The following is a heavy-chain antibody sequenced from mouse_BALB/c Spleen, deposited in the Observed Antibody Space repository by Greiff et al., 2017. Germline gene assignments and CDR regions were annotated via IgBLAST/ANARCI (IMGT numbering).Heavy chain of an antibody. Sequence: QVQLQQSAPGLVAPSQSLSITCTVSGFSLTGYGVNWVRQPPGKGLEWLGMIWGDGSTDYNSALKSRLSISKDNSKSQVFLKMNSLQTDDTARYYCAREGRITTVYYAMDYWGQGTSVTVSS. CDR3: AREGRITTVYYAMDY. CDR1: GFSLTGYG. CDR2: IWGDGST. V-gene: IGHV2-6-7*01. D-gene: IGHD1-1*01. J-gene: IGHJ4*01.